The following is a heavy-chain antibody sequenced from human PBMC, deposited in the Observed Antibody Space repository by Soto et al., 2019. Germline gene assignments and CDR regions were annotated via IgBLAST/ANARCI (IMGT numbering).Heavy chain of an antibody. CDR3: GSVRPSGYVLS. J-gene: IGHJ5*02. CDR1: GGSLSSYY. CDR2: VYFSGNT. D-gene: IGHD6-25*01. V-gene: IGHV4-59*01. Sequence: PSETLSLTCTVSGGSLSSYYWTWIRQSPGKGLEWIGYVYFSGNTNYNPSLKSRVTISIDTSKSQFSLGLASVTAADTAFYYCGSVRPSGYVLSWGQGTLVTVSS.